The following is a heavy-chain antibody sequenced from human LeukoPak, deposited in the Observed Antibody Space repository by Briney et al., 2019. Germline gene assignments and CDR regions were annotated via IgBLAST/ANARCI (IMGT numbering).Heavy chain of an antibody. Sequence: NPSETLSLTCTVSGDSITSSSYYWGWIRQPPGKGLEWIGTMYYTGTIYYNPSLKSRVTISVDTSKNQFSLSLSSVTAADTAVYYRARPIRNWGQGTLVIVSS. CDR2: MYYTGTI. CDR3: ARPIRN. J-gene: IGHJ4*02. CDR1: GDSITSSSYY. V-gene: IGHV4-39*07.